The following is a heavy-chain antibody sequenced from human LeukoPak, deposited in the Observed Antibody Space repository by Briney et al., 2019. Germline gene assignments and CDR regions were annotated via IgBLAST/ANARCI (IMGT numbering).Heavy chain of an antibody. J-gene: IGHJ4*02. CDR3: ARGYGNWEIFPFDY. CDR2: INHSGST. V-gene: IGHV4-34*01. Sequence: SETLSLTCAVYGGSFSGYYWSWIRQPPGKGLEWIGEINHSGSTNYNPSLKSRVTISVDTSKNQFSLKLSSVTAADTAVYYCARGYGNWEIFPFDYWGQGTLVTVSS. D-gene: IGHD1-1*01. CDR1: GGSFSGYY.